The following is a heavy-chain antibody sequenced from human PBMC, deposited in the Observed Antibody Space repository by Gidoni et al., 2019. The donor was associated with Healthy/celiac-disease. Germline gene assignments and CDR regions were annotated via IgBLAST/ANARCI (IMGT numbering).Heavy chain of an antibody. J-gene: IGHJ2*01. D-gene: IGHD6-6*01. Sequence: EVQLVESGGGLVKPGGSLRLSCAASGFTFRNAWMSWVRQAPGKGLEWVGRIKSKTDGGTTDYAAPVKGRFTISRDDSKNTLYLQMNSLKTEDTAVYYCTTGYSSSSPWSYWYFDLWGRGTLVTVSS. CDR3: TTGYSSSSPWSYWYFDL. V-gene: IGHV3-15*01. CDR2: IKSKTDGGTT. CDR1: GFTFRNAW.